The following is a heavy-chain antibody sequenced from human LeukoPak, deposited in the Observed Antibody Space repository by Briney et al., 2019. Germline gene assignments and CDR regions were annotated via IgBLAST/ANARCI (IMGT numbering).Heavy chain of an antibody. CDR3: AKDIYYYDSSGSLDY. CDR1: GFTLSSFA. J-gene: IGHJ4*02. Sequence: GGSLRLSCAASGFTLSSFAMSWVRQAPGSGLEWVPGISGSGEYTYYADSVKGRFTISRDNAKNSLYLQMNSLRAEDTALYYCAKDIYYYDSSGSLDYWGQGTLVTVSS. CDR2: ISGSGEYT. D-gene: IGHD3-22*01. V-gene: IGHV3-23*01.